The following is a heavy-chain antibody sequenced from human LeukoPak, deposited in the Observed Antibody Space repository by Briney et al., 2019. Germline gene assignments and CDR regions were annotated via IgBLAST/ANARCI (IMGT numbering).Heavy chain of an antibody. CDR2: ISPGGGPT. CDR3: AKDGAWLRFDD. Sequence: GGSLRLSCAGSGFPFSSHGMNWVRQAPGKGLEWVSGISPGGGPTYYADSVRGRFTISRDDSKNTLYLQMKNLRAEDTAVYYCAKDGAWLRFDDWGQGILVAVSS. J-gene: IGHJ4*02. CDR1: GFPFSSHG. V-gene: IGHV3-23*01. D-gene: IGHD5-12*01.